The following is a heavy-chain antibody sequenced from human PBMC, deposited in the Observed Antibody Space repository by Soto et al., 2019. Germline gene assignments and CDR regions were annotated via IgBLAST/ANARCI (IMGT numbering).Heavy chain of an antibody. Sequence: GGSLRLSCAASGFTFSSYAMHWVRQAPGKGLEWVAVISYDGSNKYYADSVKGRFTISRDNSKNTLYLQMNSLRAEDTAVYYCARVKGGGGAAGIYYYGMDVWGQGTTVTVSS. CDR1: GFTFSSYA. J-gene: IGHJ6*02. V-gene: IGHV3-30-3*01. D-gene: IGHD6-13*01. CDR3: ARVKGGGGAAGIYYYGMDV. CDR2: ISYDGSNK.